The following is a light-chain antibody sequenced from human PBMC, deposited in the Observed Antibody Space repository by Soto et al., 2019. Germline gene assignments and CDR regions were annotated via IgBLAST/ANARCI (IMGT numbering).Light chain of an antibody. CDR2: DAS. CDR3: QQYNSYSPYT. CDR1: QSINNW. V-gene: IGKV1-5*01. J-gene: IGKJ2*01. Sequence: DIPMTQSPSTLSASVGDRVTITCRASQSINNWLAWYQQKPGRAPKLLIYDASSLESGVPSRFSGSGSGTEFTLTISSLQPDDFATYYCQQYNSYSPYTFGQGTKLEIK.